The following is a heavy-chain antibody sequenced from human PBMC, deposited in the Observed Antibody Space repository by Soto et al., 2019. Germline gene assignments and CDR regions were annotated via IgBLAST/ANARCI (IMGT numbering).Heavy chain of an antibody. CDR1: GFTFSSYA. CDR3: AKVRGGGLIDY. V-gene: IGHV3-23*01. CDR2: ISGSGGST. J-gene: IGHJ4*02. D-gene: IGHD1-26*01. Sequence: EVQLLESGGGLVQPGGSLRLSCAASGFTFSSYAMSWVRQAQGKGLEWVSAISGSGGSTYYADSVKGRFTISRDNSKNTMYRQMNSLRAEDTAVYYCAKVRGGGLIDYWGQGTLVTVSS.